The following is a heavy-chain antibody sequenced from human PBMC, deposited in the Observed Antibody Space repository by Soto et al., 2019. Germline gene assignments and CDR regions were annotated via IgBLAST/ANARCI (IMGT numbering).Heavy chain of an antibody. V-gene: IGHV4-31*03. CDR3: ARGYSSGWYVFDY. Sequence: PSETLSLTCTVSGGSISSGGYYWSWIRQHPGKGLEWIGYIYYSGSTYYNPSLKSRVTISVDTPKNQFSLKLSSVTAADTAVYYCARGYSSGWYVFDYWGQGTLVTVSS. CDR2: IYYSGST. J-gene: IGHJ4*02. CDR1: GGSISSGGYY. D-gene: IGHD6-19*01.